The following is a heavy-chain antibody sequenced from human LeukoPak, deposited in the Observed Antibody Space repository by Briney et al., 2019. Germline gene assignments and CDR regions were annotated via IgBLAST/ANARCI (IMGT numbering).Heavy chain of an antibody. D-gene: IGHD5-12*01. Sequence: ASVKVSCKASGYTFTDYYMHWVRQAPGQGFEWMGWINPNDGDTNYAQKFQGRVTMTRDTSISTAHMEVSRLRSDDTAVYYCARAPGRYSGYNWYFDYWGQGTLVTVSS. J-gene: IGHJ4*02. CDR3: ARAPGRYSGYNWYFDY. V-gene: IGHV1-2*02. CDR2: INPNDGDT. CDR1: GYTFTDYY.